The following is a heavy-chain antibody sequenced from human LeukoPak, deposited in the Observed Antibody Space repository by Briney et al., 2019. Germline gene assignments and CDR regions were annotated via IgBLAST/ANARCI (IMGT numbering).Heavy chain of an antibody. D-gene: IGHD3-22*01. CDR1: GGTFSSYA. CDR2: IIPIFGTA. Sequence: ASVKVSCKASGGTFSSYAISWVRQAPGQGLEWMGRIIPIFGTANYAQKFQGRVTITADESTSTAYMELSSLRSEDTAVYYCARLIPHYYDSSGPNWFDPWGQGTLVTVSS. J-gene: IGHJ5*02. CDR3: ARLIPHYYDSSGPNWFDP. V-gene: IGHV1-69*15.